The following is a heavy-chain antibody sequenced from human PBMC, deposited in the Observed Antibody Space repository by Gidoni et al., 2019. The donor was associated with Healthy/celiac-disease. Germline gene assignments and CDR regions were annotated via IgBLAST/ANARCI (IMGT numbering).Heavy chain of an antibody. V-gene: IGHV3-33*01. J-gene: IGHJ4*02. CDR3: ARETDYGSGSYYLGY. CDR2: IWYDGSNK. CDR1: GFTFGSDG. D-gene: IGHD3-10*01. Sequence: QVQLVESGGGVVQPGRSLGLSCAASGFTFGSDGMHWVSQAPGKGLEWVAVIWYDGSNKYYADSVKGRFTISRDNSKNTLYLQMNSLRAEDTAVYYCARETDYGSGSYYLGYWGQGTLVTVSS.